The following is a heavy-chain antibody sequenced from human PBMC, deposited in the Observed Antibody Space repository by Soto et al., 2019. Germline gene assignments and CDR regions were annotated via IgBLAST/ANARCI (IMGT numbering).Heavy chain of an antibody. V-gene: IGHV4-31*03. CDR1: GGSITSGGYY. J-gene: IGHJ4*02. D-gene: IGHD3-10*01. Sequence: QVQLQESGPGLVKPSQTLSLTCTVSGGSITSGGYYWSWIRQHPGKGLEWIGYIYYSGSTFYNPSLKSRITISIDTSTNQFSLNLSSVTAADTAVYYCAKVRQGVYFDYWGQGTLVTVSS. CDR3: AKVRQGVYFDY. CDR2: IYYSGST.